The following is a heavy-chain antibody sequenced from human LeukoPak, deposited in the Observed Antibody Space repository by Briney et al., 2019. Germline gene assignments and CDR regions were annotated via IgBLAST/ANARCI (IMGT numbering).Heavy chain of an antibody. CDR1: GGSISSSSYY. J-gene: IGHJ3*02. CDR2: IYYSGST. V-gene: IGHV4-39*07. D-gene: IGHD2-15*01. Sequence: PSETLSLTCTVSGGSISSSSYYWGWIRQPPGKGLEWIGSIYYSGSTYYNPSLKSRVTISVDTSKNQFSLKLSSVTAADTAVYYCARVGSGGVFDAFDIWGQGTMVTVSS. CDR3: ARVGSGGVFDAFDI.